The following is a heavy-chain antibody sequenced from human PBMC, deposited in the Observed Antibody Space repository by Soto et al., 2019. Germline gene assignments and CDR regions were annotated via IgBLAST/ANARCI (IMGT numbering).Heavy chain of an antibody. J-gene: IGHJ5*02. Sequence: SETLSLTCTVSGGSISSSSYYWGWIRQPPGKGLEWIGSIYYSGSTYYNPSLKSRVTISVDTSKNQFSLKLSSVTAADTAVYYCARPYIEYSSSSGSNWFDPWGQGTLVTVSS. CDR2: IYYSGST. V-gene: IGHV4-39*01. CDR3: ARPYIEYSSSSGSNWFDP. D-gene: IGHD6-6*01. CDR1: GGSISSSSYY.